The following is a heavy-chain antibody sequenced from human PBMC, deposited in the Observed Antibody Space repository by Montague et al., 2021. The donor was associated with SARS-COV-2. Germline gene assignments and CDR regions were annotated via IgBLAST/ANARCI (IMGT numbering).Heavy chain of an antibody. CDR3: ARGSTGWYAIFGHYGMDV. CDR1: RFTFSDFW. J-gene: IGHJ6*02. Sequence: SLRLSCAASRFTFSDFWMNWVRQAPGKGLEWVADIKHDGSEKSYVDSVKGRFTISRDNAKNSLYLQMNSLRAEDTAVSYCARGSTGWYAIFGHYGMDVWAKGPRSPSP. V-gene: IGHV3-7*01. CDR2: IKHDGSEK. D-gene: IGHD6-19*01.